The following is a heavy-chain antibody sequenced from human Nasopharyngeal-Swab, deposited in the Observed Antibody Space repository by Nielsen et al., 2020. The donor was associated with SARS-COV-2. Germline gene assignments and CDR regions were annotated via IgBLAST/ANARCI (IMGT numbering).Heavy chain of an antibody. V-gene: IGHV1-2*06. CDR1: GYCFAGYY. CDR3: ARDVIPAYGSGTYHDY. Sequence: ASVKVSCKASGYCFAGYYMHWVRQAPGQGLEWMGRINTKSGGTDYAQKLQGRVTMTRDTSISTAYMELSSLISDDTAVYYCARDVIPAYGSGTYHDYWGQGTLVTDSS. D-gene: IGHD3-10*01. CDR2: INTKSGGT. J-gene: IGHJ4*02.